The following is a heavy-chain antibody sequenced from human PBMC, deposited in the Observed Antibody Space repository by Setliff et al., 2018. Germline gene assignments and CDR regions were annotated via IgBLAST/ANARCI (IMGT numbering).Heavy chain of an antibody. CDR2: IYHSGST. V-gene: IGHV4-38-2*01. Sequence: ETLSLTCAVSGYPISSGYYWGWIRKPPGKGLEWIGSIYHSGSTYYNPSLKSRVTISVDTSKNQFSLKLSSVTAADTAVYYCARHVLGYSSSYNWFDPWGQGTLVTVSS. CDR1: GYPISSGYY. J-gene: IGHJ5*02. D-gene: IGHD6-6*01. CDR3: ARHVLGYSSSYNWFDP.